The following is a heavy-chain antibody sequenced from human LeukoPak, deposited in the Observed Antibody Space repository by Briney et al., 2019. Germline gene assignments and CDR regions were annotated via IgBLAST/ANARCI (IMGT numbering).Heavy chain of an antibody. D-gene: IGHD6-19*01. J-gene: IGHJ4*02. CDR1: GGSISSSSYY. CDR3: ARVGEYSSGPFDY. Sequence: TSETLSLTCTVSGGSISSSSYYWGWIRQPPGKGLEWIGSIYYSGSTYYNPSLKSRVTISVDTSKNQFSLKLSSVTAADTAVYYCARVGEYSSGPFDYWGQGTLVTVSS. CDR2: IYYSGST. V-gene: IGHV4-39*07.